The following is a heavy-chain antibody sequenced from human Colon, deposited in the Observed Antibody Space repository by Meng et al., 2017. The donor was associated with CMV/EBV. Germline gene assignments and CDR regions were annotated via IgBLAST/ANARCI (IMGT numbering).Heavy chain of an antibody. J-gene: IGHJ6*02. Sequence: GGSLRLSCAASGFTFSSYSMNWVRQAPGKGLEWVSSISSSSSYIYYADSVKGRFTISRDNAKNSLYLQMNSLRAADTAVYYCARDLPGPTTVTYPTYYYYYGMDVWGQGTTVTVSS. D-gene: IGHD4-17*01. CDR2: ISSSSSYI. CDR3: ARDLPGPTTVTYPTYYYYYGMDV. V-gene: IGHV3-21*01. CDR1: GFTFSSYS.